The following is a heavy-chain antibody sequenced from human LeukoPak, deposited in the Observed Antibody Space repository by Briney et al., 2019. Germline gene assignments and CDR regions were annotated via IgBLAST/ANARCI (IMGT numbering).Heavy chain of an antibody. CDR1: GYTFIDYY. CDR2: IDPDSGGT. V-gene: IGHV1-2*02. Sequence: ASVKVSCKASGYTFIDYYIHWVRQAPGQGLEWMGRIDPDSGGTSYAQKFQGRVTMTRDTSISTASMELSRLRSDDTAVYYCARGIAAAGDFDYWGQGTLVTVSS. D-gene: IGHD6-13*01. CDR3: ARGIAAAGDFDY. J-gene: IGHJ4*02.